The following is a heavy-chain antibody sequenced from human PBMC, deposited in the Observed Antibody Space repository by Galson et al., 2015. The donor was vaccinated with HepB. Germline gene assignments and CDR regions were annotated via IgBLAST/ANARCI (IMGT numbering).Heavy chain of an antibody. Sequence: SLRLSCAASGFTFSSYNMNWVRQAPGKGLEWISFISDSGSAILHADSVKGRFTISRDNVKNSLYLQMNSLRAEDTAVYYCARGSYGSGASYWGQGTLVTVSS. CDR1: GFTFSSYN. CDR2: ISDSGSAI. CDR3: ARGSYGSGASY. D-gene: IGHD3-10*01. V-gene: IGHV3-48*01. J-gene: IGHJ4*02.